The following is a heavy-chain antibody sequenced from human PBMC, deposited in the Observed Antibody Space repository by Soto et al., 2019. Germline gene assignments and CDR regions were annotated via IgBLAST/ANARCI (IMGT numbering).Heavy chain of an antibody. CDR1: GFTFSNAW. CDR3: ARQVLSGFDP. CDR2: IKSKTDGGTT. Sequence: PGGSLRLSCAASGFTFSNAWMSWVRQAPGKGLEWVGRIKSKTDGGTTDYAAPVKGRFTISRGDSKNSLYLQMNSLRAEDTAVYYCARQVLSGFDPWGQGTLVTVSS. J-gene: IGHJ5*02. V-gene: IGHV3-15*01.